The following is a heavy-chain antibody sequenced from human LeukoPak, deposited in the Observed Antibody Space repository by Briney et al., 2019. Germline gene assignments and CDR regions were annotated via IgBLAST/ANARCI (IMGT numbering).Heavy chain of an antibody. Sequence: PGGSLRLSCAASGFTFSVYYLSWIRQAPGKGLEWVSYISPTGSSIYFADSVKGRFTISRDNAKNSLYLQMNSLRAEDTAVYYCARGHYGLDVWGQGTTVIVSS. V-gene: IGHV3-11*01. CDR1: GFTFSVYY. J-gene: IGHJ6*02. CDR2: ISPTGSSI. CDR3: ARGHYGLDV.